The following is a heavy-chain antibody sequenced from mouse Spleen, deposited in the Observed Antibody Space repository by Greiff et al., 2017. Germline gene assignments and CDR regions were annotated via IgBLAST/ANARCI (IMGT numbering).Heavy chain of an antibody. CDR1: GYTFTNYW. D-gene: IGHD4-1*01. V-gene: IGHV1-63*01. CDR2: IYPGGGYT. J-gene: IGHJ4*01. CDR3: AILTGTRAMDY. Sequence: LVESGAELVRPGTSVKMSCKASGYTFTNYWIGWAKQRPGHGLEWIGDIYPGGGYTNYNEKFKGKATLTADKSSSTAYMQFSSLTSEDSAIYYCAILTGTRAMDYWGQGTSVTVSS.